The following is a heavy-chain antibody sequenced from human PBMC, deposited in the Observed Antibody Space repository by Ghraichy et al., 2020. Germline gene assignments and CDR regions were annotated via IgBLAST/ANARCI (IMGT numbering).Heavy chain of an antibody. J-gene: IGHJ4*02. D-gene: IGHD3-22*01. V-gene: IGHV3-30*02. Sequence: GGSLRLSCAASGFTFSNYGMHWVRQAPGKGLEWVAFIRYDESNKYYVDSVKGRFTISRDTSKNTLYLQMNSLRAEDTAVYYCAKDTYYYDSGGYHYFDYWGQGTLVTASS. CDR2: IRYDESNK. CDR1: GFTFSNYG. CDR3: AKDTYYYDSGGYHYFDY.